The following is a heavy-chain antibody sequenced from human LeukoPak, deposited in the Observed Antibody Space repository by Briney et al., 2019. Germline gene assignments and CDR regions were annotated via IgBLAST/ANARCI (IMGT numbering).Heavy chain of an antibody. CDR1: GYTFTSYD. D-gene: IGHD1-26*01. Sequence: ASVKVSCKASGYTFTSYDINWVRQATGQGLEWMGWMNPNSGNTGYAQKFQGRVTMTRNTSISTAYMELSSLRSEDTAVYYCARGPKLVGANWFDPWGQGTLVTVSS. CDR3: ARGPKLVGANWFDP. V-gene: IGHV1-8*01. J-gene: IGHJ5*02. CDR2: MNPNSGNT.